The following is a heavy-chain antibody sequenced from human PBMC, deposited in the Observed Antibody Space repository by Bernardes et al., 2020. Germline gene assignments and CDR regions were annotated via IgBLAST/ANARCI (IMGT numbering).Heavy chain of an antibody. D-gene: IGHD4-17*01. Sequence: ASVKVSCKASGYTFTSYAMHWVRQAPGQRLEWMGWINAGNGNTKYSQKFQGRVTITRDTSASTAYMELSSLRSEDTAVYYCASSRRAVTTLDYWGQGTLVTVSS. CDR3: ASSRRAVTTLDY. CDR2: INAGNGNT. J-gene: IGHJ4*02. V-gene: IGHV1-3*01. CDR1: GYTFTSYA.